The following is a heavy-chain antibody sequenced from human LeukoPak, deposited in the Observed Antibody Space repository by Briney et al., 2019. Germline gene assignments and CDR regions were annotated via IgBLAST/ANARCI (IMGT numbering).Heavy chain of an antibody. V-gene: IGHV4-31*03. J-gene: IGHJ4*02. D-gene: IGHD3-22*01. Sequence: SQTLSLTCTVSGGSISSGGYYWSWIRQHPGKGLEWIGYIYYSGSTYYNPSLKSRVTISVDTSKNQFSLKLSSVTAADTAVYYCARKARGSSGYYEYFDYWGQGTLVTVSS. CDR3: ARKARGSSGYYEYFDY. CDR1: GGSISSGGYY. CDR2: IYYSGST.